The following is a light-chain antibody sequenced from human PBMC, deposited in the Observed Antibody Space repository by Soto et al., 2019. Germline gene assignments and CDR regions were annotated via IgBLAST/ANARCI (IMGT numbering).Light chain of an antibody. CDR1: QSVSSN. CDR3: QPYNNWPWT. V-gene: IGKV3-15*01. Sequence: EIVMTQSPATLSVSPGERATLSCRASQSVSSNLAWYQQKPGQAPRLLIYGASTRATGIPARFSGSGSGTEFTLTISSLQSEDFAVYYCQPYNNWPWTFGQGIKVEMK. CDR2: GAS. J-gene: IGKJ1*01.